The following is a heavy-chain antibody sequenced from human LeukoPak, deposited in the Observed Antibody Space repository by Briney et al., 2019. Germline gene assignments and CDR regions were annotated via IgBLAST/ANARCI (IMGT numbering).Heavy chain of an antibody. Sequence: GGSLRLSCAASGFTFSSYAMHWVRQAPGKGLEWVAVISYDGSNKYYADSVKGRFTISRDNSKNTLYLQMNSLRAEDTAVYYCAKNGGRASYYYDSSGYYPLYYWGQGTLVTVSS. D-gene: IGHD3-22*01. V-gene: IGHV3-30-3*02. CDR1: GFTFSSYA. CDR2: ISYDGSNK. CDR3: AKNGGRASYYYDSSGYYPLYY. J-gene: IGHJ4*02.